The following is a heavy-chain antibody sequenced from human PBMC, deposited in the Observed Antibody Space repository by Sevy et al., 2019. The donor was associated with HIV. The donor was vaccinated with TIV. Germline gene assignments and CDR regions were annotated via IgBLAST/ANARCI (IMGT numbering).Heavy chain of an antibody. V-gene: IGHV3-33*01. CDR1: GLSFSDYG. CDR3: ARDGGCSSTSCLLYFDS. D-gene: IGHD2-2*01. Sequence: GGSLRLSCTASGLSFSDYGMHWVRQAPGKGLEWVAFIWYDGSDRYYADSVKGRFTISRDNAKNSLYLQMNSPRVDDTAVYFCARDGGCSSTSCLLYFDSWGQGALVTVSS. CDR2: IWYDGSDR. J-gene: IGHJ4*02.